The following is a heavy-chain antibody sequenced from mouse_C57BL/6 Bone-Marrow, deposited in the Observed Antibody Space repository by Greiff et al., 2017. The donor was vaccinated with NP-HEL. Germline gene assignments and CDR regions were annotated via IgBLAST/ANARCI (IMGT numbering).Heavy chain of an antibody. CDR1: GYAFSSSW. J-gene: IGHJ2*01. V-gene: IGHV1-82*01. D-gene: IGHD1-1*01. CDR3: ARSSYYDGSSSDFDD. CDR2: IYPGDGDT. Sequence: QVQLQQSGPELVKPGASVKISCKASGYAFSSSWMNWVKQRPGKGLAWIGRIYPGDGDTNYNGKFKGKATLTADKSSSTSYMQLSSLTSEDSAVYFWARSSYYDGSSSDFDDWGQGTTLTVAS.